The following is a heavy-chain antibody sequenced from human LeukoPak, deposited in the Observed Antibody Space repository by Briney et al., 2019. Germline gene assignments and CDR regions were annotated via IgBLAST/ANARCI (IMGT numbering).Heavy chain of an antibody. J-gene: IGHJ4*02. Sequence: PGGSLRLSCAASGFTFSSYWMHWVRHAPGKGLVWVSRINSDGSSTSYADSVKGRFTISRDNAKNSLHLQMNSLRAEDTAVYYCARSGQRRCSGGTCYPYYFDYWGQGTLVTVSS. CDR2: INSDGSST. D-gene: IGHD2-15*01. CDR1: GFTFSSYW. V-gene: IGHV3-74*01. CDR3: ARSGQRRCSGGTCYPYYFDY.